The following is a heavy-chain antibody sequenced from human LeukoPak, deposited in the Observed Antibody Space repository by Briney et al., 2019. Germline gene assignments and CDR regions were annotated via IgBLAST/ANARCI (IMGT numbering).Heavy chain of an antibody. CDR2: IYHSGST. J-gene: IGHJ3*02. Sequence: SETLSLTCAVYGGSFSGYYWSWIRQPPGKGLEWIGSIYHSGSTYYNPSLKSRVTISVDTSKNQFSLKLSSVTAADTAVYYCARVFYDSSGYYRPDAFDIWGQGTMVTVSS. D-gene: IGHD3-22*01. CDR3: ARVFYDSSGYYRPDAFDI. V-gene: IGHV4-34*01. CDR1: GGSFSGYY.